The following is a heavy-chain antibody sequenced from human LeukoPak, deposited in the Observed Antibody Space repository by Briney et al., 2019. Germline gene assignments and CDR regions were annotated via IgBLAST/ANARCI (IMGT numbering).Heavy chain of an antibody. D-gene: IGHD2-2*01. CDR1: GFTFSSYW. V-gene: IGHV3-74*01. Sequence: GGSLRLSCAASGFTFSSYWMHWVRHAPGKGLVWVSGINSDGSSTSYADSVKGRFTISRDNAKNTLYLQMNSLRAEDTAVYYCAIRYCSSTSCPFDPWGQGTLVTVSS. J-gene: IGHJ5*02. CDR2: INSDGSST. CDR3: AIRYCSSTSCPFDP.